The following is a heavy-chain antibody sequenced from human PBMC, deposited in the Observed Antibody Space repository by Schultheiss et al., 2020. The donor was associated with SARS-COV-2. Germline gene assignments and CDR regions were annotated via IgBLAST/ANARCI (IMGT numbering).Heavy chain of an antibody. Sequence: SETLSLTCTVSGGSISSYYWSWIRQPAGKGLEYIGRIYNTGSTNYNPSLKSRVTMSVDTSKNQFSLKLSSVTAADTAVYYCARHSFNIAVAAYNWFDPWGQGTLVTVSS. V-gene: IGHV4-4*07. CDR1: GGSISSYY. D-gene: IGHD6-19*01. CDR2: IYNTGST. J-gene: IGHJ5*02. CDR3: ARHSFNIAVAAYNWFDP.